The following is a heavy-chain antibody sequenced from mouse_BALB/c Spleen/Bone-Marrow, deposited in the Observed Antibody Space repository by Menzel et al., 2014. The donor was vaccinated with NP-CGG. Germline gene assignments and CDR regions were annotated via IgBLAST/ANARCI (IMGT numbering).Heavy chain of an antibody. V-gene: IGHV1-14*01. Sequence: VQLMESGPELVRPGASVKMSCKASGYTFTSYVMHWVNQKPGQGLEWIGYINPYKDGTKYNEKFKGKATLNSDKSSSPAYLHLSSLTSEDSAVYYCARIFYIDYWGQGTTLTVSS. CDR2: INPYKDGT. CDR1: GYTFTSYV. CDR3: ARIFYIDY. J-gene: IGHJ2*01.